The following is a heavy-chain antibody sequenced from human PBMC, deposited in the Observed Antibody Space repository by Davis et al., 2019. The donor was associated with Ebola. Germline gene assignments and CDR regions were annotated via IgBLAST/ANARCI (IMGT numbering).Heavy chain of an antibody. CDR3: ARGTDGYNPGGYFDS. V-gene: IGHV5-51*01. CDR2: IFPGDSYT. J-gene: IGHJ4*02. CDR1: GYSFTSYW. Sequence: QVSCKGSGYSFTSYWIVWVRQMPGKGLECMGIIFPGDSYTRYSPSFQGQVTISAHKSITTSYLQWSSLKASDTAMYYCARGTDGYNPGGYFDSWGQGTLVTVSS. D-gene: IGHD5-24*01.